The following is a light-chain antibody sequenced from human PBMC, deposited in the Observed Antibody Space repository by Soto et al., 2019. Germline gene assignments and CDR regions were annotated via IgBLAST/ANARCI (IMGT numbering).Light chain of an antibody. CDR2: KAS. Sequence: DIQMTQSPSTLSASVGDRVTITCRASQSISSWLAWYQQKPGKAPKLLIYKASSLESGVPSRFSGSGSGTEFTLTITSLPPYDFATYYCQHYNFLPPTFGGGTKVEI. J-gene: IGKJ4*01. V-gene: IGKV1-5*03. CDR3: QHYNFLPPT. CDR1: QSISSW.